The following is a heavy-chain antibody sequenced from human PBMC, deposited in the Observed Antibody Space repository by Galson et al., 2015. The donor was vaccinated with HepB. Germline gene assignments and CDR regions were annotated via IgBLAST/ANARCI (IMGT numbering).Heavy chain of an antibody. J-gene: IGHJ2*01. D-gene: IGHD4-17*01. CDR3: AACNGDDAGWYFDL. Sequence: SVKVSCKASGFTFRSSAVQWVRQARGQHLEWIGWIVVGNGDASYAKKFQERVTITRDMSTTTVYLELSSLRSEDTAVYYCAACNGDDAGWYFDLWGRGILVTVSS. CDR1: GFTFRSSA. V-gene: IGHV1-58*01. CDR2: IVVGNGDA.